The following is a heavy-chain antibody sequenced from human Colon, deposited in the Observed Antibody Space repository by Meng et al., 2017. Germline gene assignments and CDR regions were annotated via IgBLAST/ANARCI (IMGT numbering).Heavy chain of an antibody. CDR3: ARENDSGNSYDH. J-gene: IGHJ4*02. CDR1: GTSISRSNW. D-gene: IGHD3-10*01. CDR2: IYHIGST. V-gene: IGHV4-4*02. Sequence: VQLQESGPGLGKPSGTLSLTCAVSGTSISRSNWWTWVRQAPGKGLEWIGEIYHIGSTNYNPSLKSRVTILVDESKNEFSLKLTSVTAADTAVYYCARENDSGNSYDHWGRGTLVTVSS.